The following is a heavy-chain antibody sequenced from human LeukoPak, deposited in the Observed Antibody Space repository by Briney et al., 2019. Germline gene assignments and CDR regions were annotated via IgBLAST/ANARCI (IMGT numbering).Heavy chain of an antibody. J-gene: IGHJ4*02. D-gene: IGHD3-22*01. Sequence: SETLSLTCAVYGGSFSGYYWSWIRQPPGKGLEWIGEINHSGSTNYNPSLKSRVTISVDTSKNQFSLKLSSVTAADTAVYYCARSSGYYFDYWGQGTLVTVSS. CDR3: ARSSGYYFDY. V-gene: IGHV4-34*01. CDR2: INHSGST. CDR1: GGSFSGYY.